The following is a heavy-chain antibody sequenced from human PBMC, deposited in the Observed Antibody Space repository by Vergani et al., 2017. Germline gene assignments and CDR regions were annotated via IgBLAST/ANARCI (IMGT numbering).Heavy chain of an antibody. CDR1: GGSISSSSYY. D-gene: IGHD4-11*01. Sequence: QLQLQESGPGLVKPSETLSLTCTVSGGSISSSSYYWGWIRQPPGKGLEWIGSIYYSGSTYYNPSLKSRVTISVDTSKNQFSLKLSSVTAADTAVYYCARDPWSKYGRTRFDYWGQGTLVTVSS. V-gene: IGHV4-39*07. CDR2: IYYSGST. J-gene: IGHJ4*02. CDR3: ARDPWSKYGRTRFDY.